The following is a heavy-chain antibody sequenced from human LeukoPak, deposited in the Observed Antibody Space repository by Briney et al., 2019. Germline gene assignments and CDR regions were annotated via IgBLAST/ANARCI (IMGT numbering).Heavy chain of an antibody. D-gene: IGHD3-16*01. CDR2: IYYSGST. CDR1: GGSISSDY. CDR3: ARAFGVFIDY. V-gene: IGHV4-59*01. Sequence: PSETLSLTCTVSGGSISSDYWSWIGQRPRQGLEWIGYIYYSGSTNYNPSLKSRVTISVDTSKNQFTLKLSSVTAADTAVYYCARAFGVFIDYWGQGTLVTVSS. J-gene: IGHJ4*02.